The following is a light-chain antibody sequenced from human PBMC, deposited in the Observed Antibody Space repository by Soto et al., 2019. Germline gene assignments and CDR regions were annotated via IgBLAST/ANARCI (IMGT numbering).Light chain of an antibody. J-gene: IGLJ2*01. V-gene: IGLV2-14*01. CDR3: SSYTSSLYV. Sequence: QSSLTQHAFVSGSPGQSVTISCTGTSSDVGGYNYVSWYQQHPGKAPKLMIYDVSNRPSGVSNRFSGSKSGNTASLTISGLQAEDEADYYCSSYTSSLYVFGGGTKLTVL. CDR1: SSDVGGYNY. CDR2: DVS.